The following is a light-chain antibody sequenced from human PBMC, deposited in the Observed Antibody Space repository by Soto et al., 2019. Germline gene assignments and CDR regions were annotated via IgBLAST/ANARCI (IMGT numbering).Light chain of an antibody. CDR3: QQRKNWLT. V-gene: IGKV3-11*01. Sequence: EIVLTQSPATLSLSPGERATLSCRASQSVSSYLAWYQQKPGQAPRLLIYDASNRATGIPARFSVSGSGTDFTLTISSLEPEDFAVYYCQQRKNWLTFGGGSKVDIK. CDR1: QSVSSY. CDR2: DAS. J-gene: IGKJ4*01.